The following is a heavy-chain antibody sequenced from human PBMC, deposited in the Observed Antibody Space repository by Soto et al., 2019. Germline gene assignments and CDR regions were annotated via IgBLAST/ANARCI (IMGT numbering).Heavy chain of an antibody. J-gene: IGHJ4*02. CDR3: ARKIAAAGTMRRYYFDY. CDR1: GGSFSGYY. CDR2: INHSGST. D-gene: IGHD6-13*01. V-gene: IGHV4-34*01. Sequence: QVQLQQWGAGLLKPSETLSLTCAVYGGSFSGYYWSWIRQPPGKGLEWIGEINHSGSTNYNPSLKSRVAISVDTSQNQFSLKLSSVTAADKAVYYCARKIAAAGTMRRYYFDYWGQGTLVTVSS.